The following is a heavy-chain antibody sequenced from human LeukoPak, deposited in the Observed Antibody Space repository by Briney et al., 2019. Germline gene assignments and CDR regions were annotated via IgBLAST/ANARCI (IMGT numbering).Heavy chain of an antibody. CDR3: ARRTSLNKLYSFDY. D-gene: IGHD2-2*01. J-gene: IGHJ4*02. CDR1: GGSISSCSFY. Sequence: PSETLSLTCTVSGGSISSCSFYWGWLRQPPGMGLEWIGNIYYSGNTYYNSSLKSRITISVDTPKNQFSLKRSSVTAADTAVYYCARRTSLNKLYSFDYWGQGALVTVSS. CDR2: IYYSGNT. V-gene: IGHV4-39*01.